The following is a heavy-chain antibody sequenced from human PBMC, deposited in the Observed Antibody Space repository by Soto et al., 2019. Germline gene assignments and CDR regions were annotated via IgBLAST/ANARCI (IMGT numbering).Heavy chain of an antibody. V-gene: IGHV3-9*01. J-gene: IGHJ3*02. CDR3: AKSAAGVVVPAAMRGLFGAFDI. CDR1: GFTFDDYA. Sequence: GGSLRLSCAASGFTFDDYAMHWVRQAPGKGLEWVSGISWNSGSIGYADSVKGRFTISRDNAKNSLYLQMNSLRAEDTALYYCAKSAAGVVVPAAMRGLFGAFDIWGQGTMVTVSS. D-gene: IGHD2-2*01. CDR2: ISWNSGSI.